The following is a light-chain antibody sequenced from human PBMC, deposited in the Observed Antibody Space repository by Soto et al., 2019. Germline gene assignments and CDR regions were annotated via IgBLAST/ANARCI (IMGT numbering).Light chain of an antibody. J-gene: IGKJ1*01. V-gene: IGKV1-39*01. CDR3: QQSYSAPCT. CDR2: KIS. Sequence: DIQMTQSPSSLSASVEDRVTITCRASQSVSVYLNLYHQTPGKAPKLMVYKISSLQSGFTSRFSSSGLGTNFSLTITSLQAEDSGSYYFQQSYSAPCTFGQGNKVAVK. CDR1: QSVSVY.